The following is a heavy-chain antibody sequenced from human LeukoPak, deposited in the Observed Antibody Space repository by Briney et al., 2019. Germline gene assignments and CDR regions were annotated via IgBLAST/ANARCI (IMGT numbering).Heavy chain of an antibody. CDR3: AKGGWADT. Sequence: PGRSLRLSCGASGFTFDDYAMHWVRQAPGKGLEWVSGISQTSDTIDYADSVKGRSTISRDNAKNSLYLQMNSLRAEDTALYYCAKGGWADTWGQGTLVIVSS. J-gene: IGHJ5*02. CDR1: GFTFDDYA. CDR2: ISQTSDTI. D-gene: IGHD6-19*01. V-gene: IGHV3-9*01.